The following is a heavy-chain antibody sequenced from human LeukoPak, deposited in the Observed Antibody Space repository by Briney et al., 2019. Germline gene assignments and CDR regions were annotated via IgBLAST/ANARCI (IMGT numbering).Heavy chain of an antibody. D-gene: IGHD3-10*01. J-gene: IGHJ6*02. CDR1: GHSFTSYW. Sequence: GESLRISCKGSGHSFTSYWISWVRQMPGMGLEWMGRIDPSDSYTNYSPSFQGHVSISADKSISTAYLQWSSLKASDTAIYYCARRGYYYYGMDVWGQGTTVTVSS. CDR3: ARRGYYYYGMDV. CDR2: IDPSDSYT. V-gene: IGHV5-10-1*01.